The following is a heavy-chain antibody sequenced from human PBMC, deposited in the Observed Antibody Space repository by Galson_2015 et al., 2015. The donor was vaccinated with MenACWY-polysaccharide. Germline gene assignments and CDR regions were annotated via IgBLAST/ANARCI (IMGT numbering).Heavy chain of an antibody. Sequence: SVKVSCKASGYTFTTYDINWVRQAPGQGLEWMGWMNPNSGNTGYAQKFQGRVTMTRNTSMSTAYMELSSLRSEDTDVYYCARARIITYRGVFVNWDFDDWGQGTLVTVSS. CDR1: GYTFTTYD. CDR3: ARARIITYRGVFVNWDFDD. J-gene: IGHJ4*02. D-gene: IGHD3-16*02. V-gene: IGHV1-8*02. CDR2: MNPNSGNT.